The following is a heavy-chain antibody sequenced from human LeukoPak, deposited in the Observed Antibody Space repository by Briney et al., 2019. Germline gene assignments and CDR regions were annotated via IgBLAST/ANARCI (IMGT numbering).Heavy chain of an antibody. CDR1: VCTFSSYA. Sequence: SVKVSCKASVCTFSSYAISWVGQAPGQGLEWMGGIIPIIGIANDAQKFQRRVTSTADKSTSTAYMELSSLRYEDTAVYYCARRRVVAATEAPYYYYYMDVWGKGTTVTVSS. V-gene: IGHV1-69*10. D-gene: IGHD2-15*01. CDR3: ARRRVVAATEAPYYYYYMDV. J-gene: IGHJ6*03. CDR2: IIPIIGIA.